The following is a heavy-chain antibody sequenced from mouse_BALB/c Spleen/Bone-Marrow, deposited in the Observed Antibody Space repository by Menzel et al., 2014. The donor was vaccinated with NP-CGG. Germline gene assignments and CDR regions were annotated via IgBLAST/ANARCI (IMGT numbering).Heavy chain of an antibody. J-gene: IGHJ3*01. CDR1: GFTFSSFG. CDR2: ISSGSSTI. D-gene: IGHD3-2*02. CDR3: AIRAY. Sequence: EVMLVESGGGLVLPGGSRKLSCAASGFTFSSFGMHWVRQAPEKGLEWVAYISSGSSTIYYAGTVKGRFTISRDNPKNTLFLQMTSLRSEDTAMYYCAIRAYWGQGTLVTVSA. V-gene: IGHV5-17*02.